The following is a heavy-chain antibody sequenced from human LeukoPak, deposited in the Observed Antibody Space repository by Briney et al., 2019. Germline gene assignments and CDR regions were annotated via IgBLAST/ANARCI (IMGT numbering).Heavy chain of an antibody. Sequence: PGGSLRLSCAASGFTVNSNYMSWVRQAPGKGLEWVSAIYSGGRPYYADSVKGRFTISRDNSKNTLYLQMNTLRAEDTAVYYCARVWYGSGSLYYYYYYMDVWGKGTTVTISS. J-gene: IGHJ6*03. CDR3: ARVWYGSGSLYYYYYYMDV. CDR1: GFTVNSNY. V-gene: IGHV3-66*01. D-gene: IGHD3-10*01. CDR2: IYSGGRP.